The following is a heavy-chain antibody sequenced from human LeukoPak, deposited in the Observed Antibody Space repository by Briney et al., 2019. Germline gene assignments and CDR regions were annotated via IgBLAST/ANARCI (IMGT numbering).Heavy chain of an antibody. CDR3: AKDPYSSAWYGRSDY. CDR1: GFTFSNYG. Sequence: PGGSLRLSCAAPGFTFSNYGMHWVRQAPGKGLEWVSAISGNGGSTYYADSVKGRFTISRDNSKNTLYLQMNSLRAGDTAVYYCAKDPYSSAWYGRSDYWGQGTLVTVSS. V-gene: IGHV3-23*01. J-gene: IGHJ4*02. CDR2: ISGNGGST. D-gene: IGHD6-19*01.